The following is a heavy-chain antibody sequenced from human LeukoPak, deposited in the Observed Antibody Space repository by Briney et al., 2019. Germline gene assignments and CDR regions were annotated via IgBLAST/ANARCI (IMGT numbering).Heavy chain of an antibody. V-gene: IGHV4-39*07. CDR3: ARGDYYDSSGYYAIWFDP. Sequence: SETLSLTCTVSGGSISSSSYYWGWIRQPPGKGLEWIGSIYYSGSTNYNPSLKSRVTISVDTSKNQFSLKLSSVTAADTAVYYCARGDYYDSSGYYAIWFDPWGQGTLVTVSS. J-gene: IGHJ5*02. CDR2: IYYSGST. D-gene: IGHD3-22*01. CDR1: GGSISSSSYY.